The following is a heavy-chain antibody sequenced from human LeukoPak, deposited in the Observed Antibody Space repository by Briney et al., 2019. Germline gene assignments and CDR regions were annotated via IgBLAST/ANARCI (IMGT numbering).Heavy chain of an antibody. CDR1: GFTFSSYY. J-gene: IGHJ6*02. Sequence: GGSLRLSCAASGFTFSSYYMHWVRQAPGKCLEWVAVVHNDGDTKYFGDSVKGRFTISRDNSKNTLYLQMNSLRAEDTAVYYCARVNFWSGYTYYYYYGMDVWGQGTTVTVSS. CDR3: ARVNFWSGYTYYYYYGMDV. CDR2: VHNDGDTK. D-gene: IGHD3-3*01. V-gene: IGHV3-33*01.